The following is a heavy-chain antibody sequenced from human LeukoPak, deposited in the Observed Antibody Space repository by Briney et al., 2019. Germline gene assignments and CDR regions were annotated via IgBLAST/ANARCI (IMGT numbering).Heavy chain of an antibody. CDR3: ARGRVEVTIFGVVTGYWVDY. D-gene: IGHD3-3*01. CDR2: IKQDGSEK. CDR1: GFMFSSNW. V-gene: IGHV3-7*01. Sequence: GGSLRLSCAASGFMFSSNWMSWVRQAPGKGLEWVANIKQDGSEKYYVDSVKGRFTISRDNAKNSLYLQMNSLRAEDTAVYYCARGRVEVTIFGVVTGYWVDYWGQGTLVTVSS. J-gene: IGHJ4*02.